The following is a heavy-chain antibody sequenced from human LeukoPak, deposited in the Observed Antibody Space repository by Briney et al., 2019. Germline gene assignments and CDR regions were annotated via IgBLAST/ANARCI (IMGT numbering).Heavy chain of an antibody. J-gene: IGHJ6*02. CDR3: ARVRIGQQLDKYYYYAMDV. D-gene: IGHD6-13*01. CDR1: GYTFTDCY. V-gene: IGHV1-2*02. CDR2: INPNNGGT. Sequence: GASVTVCFTSAGYTFTDCYMHWVRQAPGQGHEWMGWINPNNGGTNFAQKLQCTVTMAPDPSISTAYMEVSMLRSDDTAVYYCARVRIGQQLDKYYYYAMDVLGQGTTVTVSS.